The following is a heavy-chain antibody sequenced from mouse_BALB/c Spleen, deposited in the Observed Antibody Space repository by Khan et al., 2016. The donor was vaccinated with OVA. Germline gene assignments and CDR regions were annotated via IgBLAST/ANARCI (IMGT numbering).Heavy chain of an antibody. V-gene: IGHV3-2*02. J-gene: IGHJ2*01. CDR2: ISYSGNT. D-gene: IGHD2-3*01. Sequence: EVKLLESGPGLVKPSQSLSLTCTVTGYSITSDYAWNWIRQFPGNQLEWMGYISYSGNTKYNPSLKSRISITRDTSKNQFFLQLNSVTTEDTATYYCARIDGGDFDYWGQGTTLTVSS. CDR3: ARIDGGDFDY. CDR1: GYSITSDYA.